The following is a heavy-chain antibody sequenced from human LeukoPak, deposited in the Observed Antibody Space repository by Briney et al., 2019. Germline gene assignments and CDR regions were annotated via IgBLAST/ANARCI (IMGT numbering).Heavy chain of an antibody. CDR2: FDPEYKKS. CDR3: ATDLATVVIVTNF. J-gene: IGHJ4*02. V-gene: IGHV1-24*01. Sequence: ASVKVSCKISGYTLTKLSMHWVRQAPGKGLEWMGGFDPEYKKSICEQKFEGRVTMTEDTSTDTAYMELSSLRSEDTAVYYCATDLATVVIVTNFWGQGTLVTVSS. D-gene: IGHD4-23*01. CDR1: GYTLTKLS.